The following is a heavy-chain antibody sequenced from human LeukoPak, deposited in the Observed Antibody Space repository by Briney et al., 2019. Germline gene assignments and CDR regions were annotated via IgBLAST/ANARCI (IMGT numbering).Heavy chain of an antibody. V-gene: IGHV3-11*01. Sequence: GGSLRLFCAASGFTFSHYYMAWIRQAPGKGLEWVSYISSSGSTIYYSDSVQGRFIISRDNAKNSLYLQMNSLRAEDTAVYYCAKDPGYCSSTSCRDYFDYWGQGTLVTVSS. CDR3: AKDPGYCSSTSCRDYFDY. J-gene: IGHJ4*02. CDR2: ISSSGSTI. D-gene: IGHD2-2*01. CDR1: GFTFSHYY.